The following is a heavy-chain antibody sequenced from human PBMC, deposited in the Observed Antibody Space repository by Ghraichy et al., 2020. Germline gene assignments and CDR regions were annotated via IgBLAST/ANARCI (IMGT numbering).Heavy chain of an antibody. CDR2: IIPIFGTA. J-gene: IGHJ4*02. D-gene: IGHD6-19*01. CDR1: GGTFSSYA. CDR3: AREGAVADPFDY. Sequence: SVKVSCKASGGTFSSYAISWVRQAPGQGLEWMGGIIPIFGTANYAQKFQGRVTITADESTSTAYMELSSLRSEDTAVYYCAREGAVADPFDYWGQGTLVTVSS. V-gene: IGHV1-69*13.